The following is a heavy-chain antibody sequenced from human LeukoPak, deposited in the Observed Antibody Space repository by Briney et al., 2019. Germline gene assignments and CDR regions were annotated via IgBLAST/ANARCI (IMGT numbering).Heavy chain of an antibody. CDR3: ARLWDYYYDSSGYFDI. CDR1: GSNFTSYW. V-gene: IGHV5-51*01. D-gene: IGHD3-22*01. CDR2: IYPGDSDT. J-gene: IGHJ3*02. Sequence: PGGSLQISCQGSGSNFTSYWIGWVRQLPGKGVEGMGIIYPGDSDTRNSPSFQGQVTISADKSIITAYLQWSSLKASDTAMYYCARLWDYYYDSSGYFDIWGQGTMVTVSS.